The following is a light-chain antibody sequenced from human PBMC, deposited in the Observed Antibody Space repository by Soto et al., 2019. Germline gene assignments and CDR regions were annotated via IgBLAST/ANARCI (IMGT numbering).Light chain of an antibody. J-gene: IGKJ1*01. CDR3: LQYVSSPWT. CDR1: QTVGGRY. CDR2: GAS. Sequence: EIVLTQSPATLSLSPGERATLSCRASQTVGGRYLAWFQHKPGQTPRVLIYGASTRAAGVPDRFSGSGSGTDFSLTINRLEPEDFAVYYCLQYVSSPWTFGQGTKVEV. V-gene: IGKV3-20*01.